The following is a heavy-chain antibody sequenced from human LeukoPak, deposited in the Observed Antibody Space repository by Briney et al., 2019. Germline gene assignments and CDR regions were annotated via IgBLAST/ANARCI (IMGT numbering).Heavy chain of an antibody. J-gene: IGHJ5*02. D-gene: IGHD2-8*01. CDR2: IKEDGSEK. V-gene: IGHV3-7*01. CDR3: ARIYLKMASAS. CDR1: GVTFSSYW. Sequence: GGSLRLSCAASGVTFSSYWMSWVRQAPGKGLEWVANIKEDGSEKYYVDSVKGRFTISRDDAKTSVYLQMNSLRAEDTAVYYCARIYLKMASASWGQGTLVTVSS.